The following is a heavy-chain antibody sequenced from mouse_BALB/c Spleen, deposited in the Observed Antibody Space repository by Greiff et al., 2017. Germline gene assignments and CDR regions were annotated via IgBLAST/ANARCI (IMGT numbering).Heavy chain of an antibody. D-gene: IGHD1-1*01. CDR1: GFTFSSFG. CDR3: ARGHYYGSPYYFDY. J-gene: IGHJ2*01. CDR2: ISSGSSTI. Sequence: EVQLQESGGGLVQPGGSRKLSCAASGFTFSSFGMHWVRQAPEKGLEWVAYISSGSSTIYYADTVKGRFTISRDNPKNTLFLQMTSLRSEDTAMYYCARGHYYGSPYYFDYWGQGTTLTVSS. V-gene: IGHV5-17*02.